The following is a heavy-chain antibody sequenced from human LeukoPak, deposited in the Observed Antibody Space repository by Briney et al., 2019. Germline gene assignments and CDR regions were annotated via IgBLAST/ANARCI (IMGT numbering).Heavy chain of an antibody. CDR2: ISYDGSNK. CDR3: ARGGQSSSSTGSRRNGVY. J-gene: IGHJ4*02. Sequence: GGSLRLSRAASGFTFSSYAMHWVRQAPGKGLEWVAVISYDGSNKYYADSVKGRFTISRDNSKNTLYLQMNSLRAEDTAVYYCARGGQSSSSTGSRRNGVYWGQGTLVTVSS. CDR1: GFTFSSYA. D-gene: IGHD6-6*01. V-gene: IGHV3-30-3*01.